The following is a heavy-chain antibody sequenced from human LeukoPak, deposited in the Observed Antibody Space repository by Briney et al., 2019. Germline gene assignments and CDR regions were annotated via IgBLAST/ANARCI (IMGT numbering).Heavy chain of an antibody. CDR3: TRGMYAVSGTSWFGP. CDR1: GGSINDYY. J-gene: IGHJ5*02. D-gene: IGHD6-19*01. Sequence: SETLSLTCTVSGGSINDYYWSWIRQPAGKGLEWLGRIYSTGSTDYNPYLKSRVTMSVDTSQNQLSLKLSSVTAADTAVYFCTRGMYAVSGTSWFGPWGQGTLVTVSS. V-gene: IGHV4-4*07. CDR2: IYSTGST.